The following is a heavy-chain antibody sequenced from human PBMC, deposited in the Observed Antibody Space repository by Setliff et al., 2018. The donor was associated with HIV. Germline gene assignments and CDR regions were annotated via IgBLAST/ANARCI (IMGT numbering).Heavy chain of an antibody. Sequence: GGSLRLSCAASGFTFSSYEMDWFRQAPGKGLEWVSYITGSSDTIYYADHVKGRFTSSRDNARNALYLQMNTLRAEDTAVYYCARNHQPTGTPDYYYYYYMDVWGNGTTVTVSS. CDR1: GFTFSSYE. CDR2: ITGSSDTI. J-gene: IGHJ6*03. D-gene: IGHD1-1*01. CDR3: ARNHQPTGTPDYYYYYYMDV. V-gene: IGHV3-48*03.